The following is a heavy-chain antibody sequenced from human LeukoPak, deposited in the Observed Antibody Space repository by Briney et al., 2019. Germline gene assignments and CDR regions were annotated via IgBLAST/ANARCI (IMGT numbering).Heavy chain of an antibody. D-gene: IGHD2-2*01. CDR2: IYSSGST. V-gene: IGHV4-61*05. J-gene: IGHJ4*02. Sequence: SETLSLTCTVSGGSISSSSYYWGWIRQPPGKGLEWIGRIYSSGSTNYNPSLKSRVTMSVDTSKNQFSLKLSSVTAADTAVYYCARDCSSTSCYRAFDYWGQGTLVTVSS. CDR1: GGSISSSSYY. CDR3: ARDCSSTSCYRAFDY.